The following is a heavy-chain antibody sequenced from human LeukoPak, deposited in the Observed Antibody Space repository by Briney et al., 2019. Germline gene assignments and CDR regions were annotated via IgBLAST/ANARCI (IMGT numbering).Heavy chain of an antibody. CDR3: ARGRYCSGGSCYPEDY. J-gene: IGHJ4*02. V-gene: IGHV1-69*06. Sequence: SVKVSCKASGGTFSSYAISWVRQAPGQGLEWMGGIIPIFGTANYAQKFQGRVTITADKSTSTAYMELSSLRSEDTAVYYCARGRYCSGGSCYPEDYWGQGTLVTVFS. CDR2: IIPIFGTA. CDR1: GGTFSSYA. D-gene: IGHD2-15*01.